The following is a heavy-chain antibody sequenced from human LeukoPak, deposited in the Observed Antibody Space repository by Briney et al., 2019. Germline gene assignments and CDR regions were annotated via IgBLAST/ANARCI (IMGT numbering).Heavy chain of an antibody. V-gene: IGHV7-4-1*02. CDR1: GYTLTSYA. D-gene: IGHD3-3*01. J-gene: IGHJ4*02. CDR2: INTNTGNP. Sequence: ASVKVSCKASGYTLTSYAMNWVRQAPGQGLEWMGWINTNTGNPTYAQGFTGRFVFSLDTSVSTAYLQISSLKAEDIAVYYCARVSRSRGEWLFDNWGQGTLVTVSS. CDR3: ARVSRSRGEWLFDN.